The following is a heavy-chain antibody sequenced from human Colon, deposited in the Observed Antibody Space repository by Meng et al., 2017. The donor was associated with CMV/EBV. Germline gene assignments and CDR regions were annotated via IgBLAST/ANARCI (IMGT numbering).Heavy chain of an antibody. CDR3: TTASGGRLGSGFYY. J-gene: IGHJ4*02. V-gene: IGHV3-21*03. CDR1: GFTFSSYS. CDR2: ISSGGRDI. D-gene: IGHD2-15*01. Sequence: GESLKISCEGSGFTFSSYSMSWVRQAPGKGLEWVSSISSGGRDIFYSDSMEGRLAISRDNAENSLSLQMSSLRVEDTAVYYCTTASGGRLGSGFYYWGQGTLVTVSS.